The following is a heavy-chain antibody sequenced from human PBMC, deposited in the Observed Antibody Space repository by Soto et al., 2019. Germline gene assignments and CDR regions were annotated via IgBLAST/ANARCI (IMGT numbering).Heavy chain of an antibody. CDR3: ARRGHYHSSGYYFSDS. CDR1: GYSFTDYW. D-gene: IGHD3-22*01. CDR2: IFPGDSDT. V-gene: IGHV5-51*01. J-gene: IGHJ4*02. Sequence: PGESLKISCNASGYSFTDYWIGWVRQMPGKGLEWVGIIFPGDSDTRHSPSFQGQVTMSVDKSISTAYLQWASLKASDTAIYYCARRGHYHSSGYYFSDSWGQGTLVTVYS.